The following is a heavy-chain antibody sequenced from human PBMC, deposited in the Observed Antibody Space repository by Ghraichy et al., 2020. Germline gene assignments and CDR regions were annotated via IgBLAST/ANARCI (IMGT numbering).Heavy chain of an antibody. CDR1: GITVSSNY. J-gene: IGHJ3*02. Sequence: LSLTCVASGITVSSNYMNWVRQAPGKGLEWVANIKQDGSDTFYLDSVRGRFTISRDNAKNSLYLQMNSLRADDTAVYYCARESVLTGMGDDASDIWGQGTMVTVSS. CDR2: IKQDGSDT. V-gene: IGHV3-7*03. CDR3: ARESVLTGMGDDASDI. D-gene: IGHD3-9*01.